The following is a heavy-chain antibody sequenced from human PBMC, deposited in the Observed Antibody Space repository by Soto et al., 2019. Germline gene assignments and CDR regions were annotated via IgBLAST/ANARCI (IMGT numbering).Heavy chain of an antibody. V-gene: IGHV3-64D*06. CDR1: GFTFSSYA. J-gene: IGHJ4*02. Sequence: GGSLRLSCSASGFTFSSYAMHWVRQAPGKGLEYVSAISSNGGSTYYADSVKGRFTISRDNSKNTLYLQMSSMRAEDTAVYYCVKDVGGYSGYDYDDYWGQGTLVTVSS. CDR2: ISSNGGST. D-gene: IGHD5-12*01. CDR3: VKDVGGYSGYDYDDY.